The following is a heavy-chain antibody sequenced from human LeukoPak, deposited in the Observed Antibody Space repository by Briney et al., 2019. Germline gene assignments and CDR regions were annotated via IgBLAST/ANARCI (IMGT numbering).Heavy chain of an antibody. D-gene: IGHD3-10*01. J-gene: IGHJ5*02. V-gene: IGHV3-21*01. Sequence: GGSLRLSCAASGFTFSSYTMNWVRQAPGKGLEGVSSMCYRCRYIYYGDSVEGRFTISRDNAKNSLYLHMNSLRAEDKPVYYCASDSRSEYYSGLGSTDWFDPRG. CDR3: ASDSRSEYYSGLGSTDWFDP. CDR1: GFTFSSYT. CDR2: MCYRCRYI.